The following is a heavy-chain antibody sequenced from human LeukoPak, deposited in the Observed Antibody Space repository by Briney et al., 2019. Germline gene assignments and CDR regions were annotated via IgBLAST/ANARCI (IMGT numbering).Heavy chain of an antibody. CDR2: ISSSSSNYK. CDR3: ARDPHDY. V-gene: IGHV3-21*01. Sequence: GGSLRLSCVVSGFTFSTYNVHWVRQAPGKGLEWVSTISSSSSNYKYYADSVKGRFTISRDNAKNSLYLQMNSLRAEDTAVYYCARDPHDYWGQGTLVTVSS. J-gene: IGHJ4*02. CDR1: GFTFSTYN.